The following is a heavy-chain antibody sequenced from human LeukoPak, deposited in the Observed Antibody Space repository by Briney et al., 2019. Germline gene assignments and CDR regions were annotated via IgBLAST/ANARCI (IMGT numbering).Heavy chain of an antibody. J-gene: IGHJ4*02. Sequence: GGSLRLSCAASGFTFSSYSMNWVRQLPGKGLVWVSRIHRDGSSTNYADSVKGRFTISRDNAKNTLYLQVNSLRAEDTAIYYCARARPDGASYFDYWGQGILVTVSS. CDR2: IHRDGSST. CDR1: GFTFSSYS. CDR3: ARARPDGASYFDY. V-gene: IGHV3-74*01. D-gene: IGHD3-10*01.